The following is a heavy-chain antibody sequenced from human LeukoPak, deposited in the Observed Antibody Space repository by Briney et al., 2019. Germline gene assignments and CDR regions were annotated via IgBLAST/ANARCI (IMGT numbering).Heavy chain of an antibody. V-gene: IGHV4-61*02. D-gene: IGHD3-10*01. J-gene: IGHJ4*02. Sequence: SETLSLTCTVSGDSINSNNYYWSWIRQPAGKGLEWIGRIYTSGSTNYNPSLKSRVTISGDTSKNQFSLRLSSVTAADTAVYYCARSRDLWFGELWDYWGQGTLVTVSS. CDR2: IYTSGST. CDR3: ARSRDLWFGELWDY. CDR1: GDSINSNNYY.